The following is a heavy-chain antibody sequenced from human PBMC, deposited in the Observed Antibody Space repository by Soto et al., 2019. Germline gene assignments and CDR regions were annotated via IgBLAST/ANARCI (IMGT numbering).Heavy chain of an antibody. CDR2: ISYDGSGQ. V-gene: IGHV3-30*18. J-gene: IGHJ4*02. CDR3: AKDTGADY. CDR1: GFTFSSYG. D-gene: IGHD3-10*01. Sequence: QVQLVESGGGVVQPGRSLRLSCAASGFTFSSYGMYWVRQAPGKGLEWVARISYDGSGQFYGDSVKGRFTISRDNSKNILYVQMNSLRSEDTAVYYCAKDTGADYWGQGTVVTVSA.